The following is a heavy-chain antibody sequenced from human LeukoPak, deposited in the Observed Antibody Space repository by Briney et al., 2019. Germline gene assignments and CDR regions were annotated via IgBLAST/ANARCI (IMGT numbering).Heavy chain of an antibody. V-gene: IGHV1-2*04. CDR1: GYTFTGYY. J-gene: IGHJ6*02. Sequence: GASVKVSCEASGYTFTGYYMHWVRQAPGQGLEWMGWINPNSGGTNYAQKFQGWVTMTRDTSISTAYMELSRLRSDDTAVYYCATSSTRHYYYGMDVWGQGTTVTVSS. CDR3: ATSSTRHYYYGMDV. D-gene: IGHD2-2*01. CDR2: INPNSGGT.